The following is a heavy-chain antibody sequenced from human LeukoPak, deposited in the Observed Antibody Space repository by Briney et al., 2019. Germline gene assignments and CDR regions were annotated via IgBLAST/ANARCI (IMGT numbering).Heavy chain of an antibody. V-gene: IGHV3-23*01. CDR2: ISGSGVAT. D-gene: IGHD3-3*01. J-gene: IGHJ4*02. CDR3: AKGNYDFWSGYPGLSYFDY. Sequence: PGGSLRLSCAASGFIFSSYAMSWVRQAPGKGLEWVSAISGSGVATYYADSVKGRFTISRDNSKNTLYLQMNSLRAGDTAVYYCAKGNYDFWSGYPGLSYFDYWGQGTLVTVSS. CDR1: GFIFSSYA.